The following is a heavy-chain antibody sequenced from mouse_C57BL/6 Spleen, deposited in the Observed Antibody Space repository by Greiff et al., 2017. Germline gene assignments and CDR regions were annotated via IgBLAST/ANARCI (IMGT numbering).Heavy chain of an antibody. Sequence: QVQLQQPGAELVRPGSSVKLSCKASGYTFTSYWMHWVKQRPIQGLEWIGNIYPSDSETHYNQKFKDKATLTVDKSSSTAYMQLSSLTSEDSAVYYCAREGYYGSSPKWYFDVWGTGTTVTVSS. V-gene: IGHV1-52*01. CDR1: GYTFTSYW. J-gene: IGHJ1*03. CDR2: IYPSDSET. CDR3: AREGYYGSSPKWYFDV. D-gene: IGHD1-1*01.